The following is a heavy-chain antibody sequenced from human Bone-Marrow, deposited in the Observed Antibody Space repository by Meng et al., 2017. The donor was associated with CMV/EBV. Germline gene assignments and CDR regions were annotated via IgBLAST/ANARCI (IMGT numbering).Heavy chain of an antibody. CDR2: INPNSGGT. CDR1: GYTFTGYY. D-gene: IGHD5-18*01. V-gene: IGHV1-2*02. CDR3: ARDRLRLDSYGYGRYYDY. J-gene: IGHJ4*02. Sequence: VSVKVSCKASGYTFTGYYMHWVRQAPGQGLEWMGWINPNSGGTNYAQKFQGRVTMTRDTSISTAYMELSRLRSDDTAVYYCARDRLRLDSYGYGRYYDYWGQGTLVTVSS.